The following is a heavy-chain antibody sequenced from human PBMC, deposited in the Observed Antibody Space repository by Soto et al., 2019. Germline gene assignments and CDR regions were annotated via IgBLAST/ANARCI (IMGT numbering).Heavy chain of an antibody. CDR1: GGTFSSYA. V-gene: IGHV1-69*06. CDR2: IIPIFGTA. J-gene: IGHJ3*02. CDR3: ASHLGTTVVSRGAFDI. Sequence: ASVKVSCKASGGTFSSYAISWVRQAPGQGLEWMGGIIPIFGTANYAQKFQGRVTITADKSTSTAYMELSSLRSEDTAVYYCASHLGTTVVSRGAFDIWGQGTMVTVSS. D-gene: IGHD4-17*01.